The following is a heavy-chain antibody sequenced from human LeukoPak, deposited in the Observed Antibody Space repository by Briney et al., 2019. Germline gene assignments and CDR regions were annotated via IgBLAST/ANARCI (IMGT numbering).Heavy chain of an antibody. CDR3: ARGPRGTPSPILFDY. D-gene: IGHD2-21*01. CDR1: GFTFSSYS. CDR2: ISSSSSYI. J-gene: IGHJ4*02. V-gene: IGHV3-21*01. Sequence: GGSLRLSCAASGFTFSSYSMNWVRQAPGKGLEWVSSISSSSSYIYYADSVKGRFTISRDNAKNSLYLQMNSLRAEDTAVYYCARGPRGTPSPILFDYWGQGTLVSVSS.